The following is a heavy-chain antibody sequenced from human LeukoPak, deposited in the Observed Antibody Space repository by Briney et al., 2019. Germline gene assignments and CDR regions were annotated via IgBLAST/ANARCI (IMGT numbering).Heavy chain of an antibody. D-gene: IGHD4-17*01. CDR2: ISGSSSYI. Sequence: PGGSLRLSCAASGFTFSSYSMNWVRQAPGKGLEWVSAISGSSSYIYYADSVKGRFTISRDNAKNSLYLQINSLRAEDTAVYYCARVYGDYSHYYFDYWGPGTLVTVSS. CDR3: ARVYGDYSHYYFDY. J-gene: IGHJ4*02. V-gene: IGHV3-21*01. CDR1: GFTFSSYS.